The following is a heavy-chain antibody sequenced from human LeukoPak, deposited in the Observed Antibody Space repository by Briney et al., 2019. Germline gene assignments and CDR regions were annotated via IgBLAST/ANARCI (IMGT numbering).Heavy chain of an antibody. D-gene: IGHD3-10*01. CDR3: ARESRITMVRGAEHGMDV. CDR2: ISAYNGNT. V-gene: IGHV1-18*01. Sequence: ASVKVSCKASGYTFTSYGISWVRQAPGQGLEWMGWISAYNGNTNYAQKLQGRVTMTTDTSTSTAYMELRSLRSDDTAVYYCARESRITMVRGAEHGMDVWGQGTTVTVSS. J-gene: IGHJ6*02. CDR1: GYTFTSYG.